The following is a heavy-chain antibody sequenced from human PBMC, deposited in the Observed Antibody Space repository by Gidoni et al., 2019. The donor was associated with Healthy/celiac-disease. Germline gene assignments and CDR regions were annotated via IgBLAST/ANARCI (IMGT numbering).Heavy chain of an antibody. CDR3: ARERGIAVAGTRNWFDP. CDR2: INAGNGNT. CDR1: GYTLTSYA. V-gene: IGHV1-3*01. J-gene: IGHJ5*02. Sequence: QVQLVQSGAEVKKPGDSVKVSCKASGYTLTSYAMHWGRQAPGQRLEWMGWINAGNGNTKYSQKFQGRVTITRDTSASTAYMELSSLRSEDTAVYYCARERGIAVAGTRNWFDPWGQGTLVTVSS. D-gene: IGHD6-19*01.